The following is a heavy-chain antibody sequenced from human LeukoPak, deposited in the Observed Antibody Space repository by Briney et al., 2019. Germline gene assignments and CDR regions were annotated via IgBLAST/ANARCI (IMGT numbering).Heavy chain of an antibody. V-gene: IGHV7-4-1*02. Sequence: ASVKVSCKASGYTFTTYGVSWVRQAPGQGLEWMGWINTYTGNPTYAQGFSGRFVFSLDTSVSTAYLRISSLKAEDTAVYYCARPLNSGTYYTDYWGQGTLVTVSS. J-gene: IGHJ4*02. D-gene: IGHD1-26*01. CDR2: INTYTGNP. CDR1: GYTFTTYG. CDR3: ARPLNSGTYYTDY.